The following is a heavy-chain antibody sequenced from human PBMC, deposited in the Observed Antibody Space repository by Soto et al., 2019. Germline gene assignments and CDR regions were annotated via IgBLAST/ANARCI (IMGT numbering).Heavy chain of an antibody. Sequence: ASVKVSCKASRDTFNTYGISWVRQAPGQGLEWMGWISAYNGNTNYAQKLQGRVTMTTDTSTSTAYMELRSLRSDDTAVYYCARNLDDYIWGSYRLWGQGTLVTVSS. CDR1: RDTFNTYG. CDR2: ISAYNGNT. V-gene: IGHV1-18*01. J-gene: IGHJ4*02. D-gene: IGHD3-16*02. CDR3: ARNLDDYIWGSYRL.